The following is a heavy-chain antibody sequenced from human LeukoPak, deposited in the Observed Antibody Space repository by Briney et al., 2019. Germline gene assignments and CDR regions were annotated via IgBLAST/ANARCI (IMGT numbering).Heavy chain of an antibody. D-gene: IGHD2-15*01. CDR1: GGSFSGYY. CDR3: ARGLVPSLGYCSGGSCPHRVYFDY. V-gene: IGHV4-34*01. J-gene: IGHJ4*02. CDR2: INHSGST. Sequence: PSETQSLTCAVYGGSFSGYYWSWIRQPPGKGLEWIGEINHSGSTNYNPSLKSRVTISVDTSKNQFSLKLSSVTAADTAVYYCARGLVPSLGYCSGGSCPHRVYFDYWGQGTLVTVSS.